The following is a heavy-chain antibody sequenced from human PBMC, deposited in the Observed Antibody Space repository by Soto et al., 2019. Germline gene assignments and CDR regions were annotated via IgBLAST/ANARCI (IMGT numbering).Heavy chain of an antibody. CDR1: GFTFENYA. Sequence: GSLRLSCVASGFTFENYAMSWVRQAPGKGLEWVSAISGSGGTTYYSDSVKGRFTISRDNSKNTVYLQTNDLRVEDAAEYFCAKDSWAIFGVPAGEYYAMDVWGQGTAVTVSS. J-gene: IGHJ6*02. D-gene: IGHD3-3*01. CDR3: AKDSWAIFGVPAGEYYAMDV. V-gene: IGHV3-23*01. CDR2: ISGSGGTT.